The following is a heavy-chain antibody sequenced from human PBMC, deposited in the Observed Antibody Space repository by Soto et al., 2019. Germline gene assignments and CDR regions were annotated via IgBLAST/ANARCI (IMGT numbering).Heavy chain of an antibody. V-gene: IGHV3-23*01. D-gene: IGHD6-13*01. J-gene: IGHJ4*02. CDR2: ISGSGGST. CDR3: AKDPGYYSSSWYDY. CDR1: GFTFSSYA. Sequence: EVQLLESGGGLVQPGGSPRLSCAASGFTFSSYAMSWVRQAPGKGLEWVSAISGSGGSTYYADSVKGRFTISRDNSKNTLYLQMNSLIAEDTAVYYCAKDPGYYSSSWYDYWGQGTLVTVSS.